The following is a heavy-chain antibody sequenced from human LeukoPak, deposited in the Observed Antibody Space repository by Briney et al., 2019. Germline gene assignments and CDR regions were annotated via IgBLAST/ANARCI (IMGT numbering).Heavy chain of an antibody. CDR3: AKDGKGAPVAGTGYFDY. CDR1: GFTFSSYA. CDR2: ISGSGGNT. D-gene: IGHD6-19*01. Sequence: GASLRLSCAASGFTFSSYAMSWVRQAPGKGLEWVSVISGSGGNTYYADSVRGRFTISRDNSKNTLYLQMNSLRAEDTAIYYCAKDGKGAPVAGTGYFDYWGQGTLVTVSS. V-gene: IGHV3-23*01. J-gene: IGHJ4*02.